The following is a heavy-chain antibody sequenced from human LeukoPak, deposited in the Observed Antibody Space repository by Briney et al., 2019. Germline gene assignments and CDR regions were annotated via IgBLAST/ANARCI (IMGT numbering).Heavy chain of an antibody. CDR3: AKVPTGYSSSWPLYYFDY. D-gene: IGHD6-13*01. V-gene: IGHV3-23*01. Sequence: PGGSLRLSCAASGFTFSSYAMSWVRQAPGKGLEWVSAISGSGGSTYYADSVKGRFTISRDNSKNTLYLQMNSLRAEDTAVYYSAKVPTGYSSSWPLYYFDYWGQGTLVTVSS. CDR2: ISGSGGST. CDR1: GFTFSSYA. J-gene: IGHJ4*02.